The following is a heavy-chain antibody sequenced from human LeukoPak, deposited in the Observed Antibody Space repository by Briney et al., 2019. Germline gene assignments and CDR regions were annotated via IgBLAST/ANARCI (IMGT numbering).Heavy chain of an antibody. Sequence: ASVKVSCKASGYTFTSYGISWVRQAPGQGLEWMGWISAYNGNTNYAQKLQGRVTMTTDTSTSTAYMELRSLRSDDTAVYYCARVPLHFDILTGYHNQAYGMDVWGQGTTVTVSS. V-gene: IGHV1-18*01. D-gene: IGHD3-9*01. CDR2: ISAYNGNT. CDR1: GYTFTSYG. J-gene: IGHJ6*02. CDR3: ARVPLHFDILTGYHNQAYGMDV.